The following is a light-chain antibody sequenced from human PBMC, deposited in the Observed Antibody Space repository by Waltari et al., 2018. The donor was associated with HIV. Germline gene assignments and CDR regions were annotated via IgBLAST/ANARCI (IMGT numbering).Light chain of an antibody. CDR1: QSVTSSF. V-gene: IGKV3-20*01. CDR3: QQYGSSPLT. Sequence: EIVLTQSPGTLSLSPGERATLSCRASQSVTSSFLSWYQQKPGQAPRLLIYGESSRATGIPDMFSGGGSGTDFTLTISRLEPEEFAVYYCQQYGSSPLTLGGGTKVDIK. CDR2: GES. J-gene: IGKJ4*01.